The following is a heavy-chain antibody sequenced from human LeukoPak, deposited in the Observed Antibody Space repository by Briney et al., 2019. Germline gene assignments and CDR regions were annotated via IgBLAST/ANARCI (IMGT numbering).Heavy chain of an antibody. CDR2: IYHSGST. CDR1: GGSISSSNW. V-gene: IGHV4-4*02. J-gene: IGHJ4*02. D-gene: IGHD3-22*01. CDR3: AREVNYYDSSGYYYVDY. Sequence: SGTLSLTCAVSGGSISSSNWWSWVRQPPGKGLEWIGEIYHSGSTYYNPSLKSRVTISVDTSKNQFSLKLSSVTAADTAVYYCAREVNYYDSSGYYYVDYWGQGTLVTVSS.